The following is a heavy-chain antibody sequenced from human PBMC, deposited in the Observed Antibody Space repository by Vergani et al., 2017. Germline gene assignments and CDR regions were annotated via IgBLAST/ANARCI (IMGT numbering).Heavy chain of an antibody. Sequence: QVQLVESGGGVVQPGRSLRLSCAASGVTFSSYGMHWVRQAPGKGLEWVAVIWYDGSNKYYADSVKGRFTISRDNSKNTLYLQMNSLRAEDTAVYYCARGYSDYMDGVHFWGQGTLVTVSS. CDR1: GVTFSSYG. V-gene: IGHV3-33*03. D-gene: IGHD3-3*01. CDR3: ARGYSDYMDGVHF. CDR2: IWYDGSNK. J-gene: IGHJ4*02.